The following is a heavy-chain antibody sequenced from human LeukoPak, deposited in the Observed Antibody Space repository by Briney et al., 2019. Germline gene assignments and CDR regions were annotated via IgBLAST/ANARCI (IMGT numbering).Heavy chain of an antibody. V-gene: IGHV4-39*07. CDR3: ARDSARGVYATYYFDY. CDR1: GGSISSSSYY. CDR2: IYYSGST. D-gene: IGHD2/OR15-2a*01. J-gene: IGHJ4*02. Sequence: SETLSLTCTVSGGSISSSSYYWGWIRQPPGKGLEWIGSIYYSGSTYYNPSLKSRVTISVDTSKNQFSLKLSAVTAADTAVYYCARDSARGVYATYYFDYWGQGTLVTVSS.